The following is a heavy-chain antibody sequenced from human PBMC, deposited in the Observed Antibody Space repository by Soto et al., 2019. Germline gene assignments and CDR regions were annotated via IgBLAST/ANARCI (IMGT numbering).Heavy chain of an antibody. D-gene: IGHD3-22*01. J-gene: IGHJ3*02. V-gene: IGHV3-48*02. CDR3: AREVVVITYDAFDI. Sequence: GGSLRLSCAASGFTSSSYSMNWVRQAPGKGLEWVSYISSSSSTIYYADSVKGRFTISRDNAKNSLYLQMNSLRDEDTAVYYCAREVVVITYDAFDIWGQGTMVTVSS. CDR2: ISSSSSTI. CDR1: GFTSSSYS.